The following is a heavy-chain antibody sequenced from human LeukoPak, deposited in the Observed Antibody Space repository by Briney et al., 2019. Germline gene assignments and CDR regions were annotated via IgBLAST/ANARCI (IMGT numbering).Heavy chain of an antibody. Sequence: PGGSLRLSCAASGFTVSSDFMSWVRQAPGKGLEWVSVVYPGGATYYADSVKGRFTISRDNFKNTVFLQMNSLRAEDTAVYFCARDLTVYGGNPLYHFDYWGRGTLVSVSS. CDR1: GFTVSSDF. V-gene: IGHV3-66*01. CDR3: ARDLTVYGGNPLYHFDY. CDR2: VYPGGAT. J-gene: IGHJ4*02. D-gene: IGHD4-23*01.